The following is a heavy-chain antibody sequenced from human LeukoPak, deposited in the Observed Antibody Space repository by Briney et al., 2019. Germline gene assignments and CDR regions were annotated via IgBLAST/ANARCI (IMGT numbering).Heavy chain of an antibody. V-gene: IGHV3-23*01. D-gene: IGHD2-8*01. CDR3: AKVPLLVYANATQRGMDV. CDR2: ISGSGGSI. J-gene: IGHJ6*02. Sequence: GGPLRLSCAASGFTFSSYAMSWVRQAPGKGLEGVSAISGSGGSIYYADSVKGRFTIPRDNYKNPLYLQMNSLRAEDTAVYYCAKVPLLVYANATQRGMDVWGQGTTVTVSS. CDR1: GFTFSSYA.